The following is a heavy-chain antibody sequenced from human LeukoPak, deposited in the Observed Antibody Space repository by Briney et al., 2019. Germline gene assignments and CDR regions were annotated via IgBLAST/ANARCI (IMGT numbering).Heavy chain of an antibody. J-gene: IGHJ4*02. CDR2: IYASGST. CDR3: ARHDYGSGSYPYYFDY. CDR1: GGSISSYY. Sequence: SETLSLTCTVSGGSISSYYWSWIRQPAGKGLEWIGRIYASGSTNYNPSLKSRVTMSVDTSKNQFSLKLSSVTAADTAVYYCARHDYGSGSYPYYFDYWGQGTLVTVSS. D-gene: IGHD3-10*01. V-gene: IGHV4-4*07.